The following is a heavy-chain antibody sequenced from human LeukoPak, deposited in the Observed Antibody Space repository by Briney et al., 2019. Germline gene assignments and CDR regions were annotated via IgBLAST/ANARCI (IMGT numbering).Heavy chain of an antibody. CDR1: GFTFRSYA. J-gene: IGHJ6*03. Sequence: GGSLRLSCAASGFTFRSYAMHWVRQAPGQGLEWMGIINPSGGSTSYAQKFQSRVTMTRDMSTSTVYMELSSLRSEDTAVYYCARGQDTAMGGSFTKNYYMDVWGKGTTVTVSS. CDR3: ARGQDTAMGGSFTKNYYMDV. V-gene: IGHV1-46*01. D-gene: IGHD5-18*01. CDR2: INPSGGST.